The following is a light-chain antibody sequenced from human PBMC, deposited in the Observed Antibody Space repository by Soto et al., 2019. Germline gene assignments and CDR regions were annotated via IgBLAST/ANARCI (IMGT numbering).Light chain of an antibody. CDR1: SGHSSYA. Sequence: QPVLTQSPSASPSLGASVKLTCTLSSGHSSYAIAWHQQQPEKGPRYLMKLNSDGSHSKGDGIPDRFSGSSSGAERYLTISSLQSEDEADYYCQTWGTGLVFGGGTKVTVL. J-gene: IGLJ2*01. V-gene: IGLV4-69*01. CDR2: LNSDGSH. CDR3: QTWGTGLV.